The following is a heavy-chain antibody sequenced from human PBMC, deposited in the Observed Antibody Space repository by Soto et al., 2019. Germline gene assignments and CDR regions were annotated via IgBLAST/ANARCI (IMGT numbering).Heavy chain of an antibody. CDR1: EGSSIDLC. CDR2: IYYSGST. Sequence: SETLSLSWTVAEGSSIDLCGSWIRQPPGKGLEWIGYIYYSGSTNYNPSLKTRVTISIDTSKKQFSLKLSSVTAADTAVYYCARHYFFEYWGQGTLVTVSS. J-gene: IGHJ4*02. V-gene: IGHV4-59*11. CDR3: ARHYFFEY.